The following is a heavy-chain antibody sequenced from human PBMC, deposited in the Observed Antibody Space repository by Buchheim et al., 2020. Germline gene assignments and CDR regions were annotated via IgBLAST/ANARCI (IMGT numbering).Heavy chain of an antibody. V-gene: IGHV3-48*02. CDR2: VRCSSDI. CDR1: GFTFSRYS. CDR3: AKDVDYAFDI. Sequence: EVQLVESGGNLVQPGGSLRLSCAASGFTFSRYSMHWVRQAPGKGLEWISCVRCSSDISYADSVRGRFPILRDNAKNSLYLQMNGLRNEDTAVYYCAKDVDYAFDIWGQGT. J-gene: IGHJ3*02. D-gene: IGHD3/OR15-3a*01.